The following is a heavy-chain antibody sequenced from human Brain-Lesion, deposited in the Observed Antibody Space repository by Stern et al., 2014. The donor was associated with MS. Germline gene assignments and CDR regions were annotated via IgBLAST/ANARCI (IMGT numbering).Heavy chain of an antibody. J-gene: IGHJ4*02. Sequence: EMQLVESGGGLVKPGGSLRLSCAASGFTFSDSSMFWVRQAPGKGLEWVCCIKSNQNYINYADPLKGRFTISRENARKSLYLQMNRLRVEDTAVYYCATVSPYTSSGYPFFDNWGQGTRVTVSS. D-gene: IGHD3-22*01. CDR2: IKSNQNYI. V-gene: IGHV3-21*05. CDR1: GFTFSDSS. CDR3: ATVSPYTSSGYPFFDN.